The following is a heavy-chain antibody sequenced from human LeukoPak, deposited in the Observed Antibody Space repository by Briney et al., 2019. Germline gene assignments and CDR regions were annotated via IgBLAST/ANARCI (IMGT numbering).Heavy chain of an antibody. CDR2: ISGYNGNT. J-gene: IGHJ6*03. Sequence: ASVKVSCKASGDTFTTYGITWVRQAPGQGLEWMGWISGYNGNTEYTQKFQGRVAVTRDTSTSTAYMELSSLRTDDTAVYYCARVAVAGTYYYYYMDVWGKGTTVTVSS. D-gene: IGHD6-19*01. CDR1: GDTFTTYG. CDR3: ARVAVAGTYYYYYMDV. V-gene: IGHV1-18*01.